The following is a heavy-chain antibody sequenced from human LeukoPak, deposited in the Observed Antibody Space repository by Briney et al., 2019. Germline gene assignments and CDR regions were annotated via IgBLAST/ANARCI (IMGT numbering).Heavy chain of an antibody. Sequence: SQTLSLTCGVSSGSITSDTYYWSWIRQPPGKGLEWIGYILHSGSSYYNPSLNSRVTISIDTSKNQFSLKLNSVTAADTAVYYCAKTRNFWSAYFDYWGQGTLVTVSS. V-gene: IGHV4-30-2*01. CDR3: AKTRNFWSAYFDY. D-gene: IGHD3-3*01. CDR2: ILHSGSS. J-gene: IGHJ4*02. CDR1: SGSITSDTYY.